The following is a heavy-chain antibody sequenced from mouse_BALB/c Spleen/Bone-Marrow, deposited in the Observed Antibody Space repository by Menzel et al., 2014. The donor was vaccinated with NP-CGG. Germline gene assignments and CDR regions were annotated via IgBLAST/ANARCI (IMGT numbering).Heavy chain of an antibody. V-gene: IGHV5-6-5*01. Sequence: DVHLVESGGGLVKPGGSLKLSCAASGFTFSNFAMSWVRQTPDKRLEWVASISSGGSAYYPDSVKGRLSISRDNARDVLFQQMSSLRSEDTAMYYCARGHDYDFDYWGQGTTLTVSS. CDR1: GFTFSNFA. D-gene: IGHD2-4*01. CDR3: ARGHDYDFDY. J-gene: IGHJ2*01. CDR2: ISSGGSA.